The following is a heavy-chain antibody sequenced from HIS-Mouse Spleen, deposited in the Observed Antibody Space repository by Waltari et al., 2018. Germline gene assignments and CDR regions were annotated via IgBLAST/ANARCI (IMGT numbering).Heavy chain of an antibody. CDR3: AKIAAAGDY. Sequence: EVQLVESGGGLVQPGRSLRLSCAASGFTFDDYAMHWVRQAPGKGLEWVSSISWNSGSIGYADSVKGRFTISRDNAKNSLYLQMNSLRAEDTALYYCAKIAAAGDYWGQGTLVTVSS. J-gene: IGHJ4*02. CDR2: ISWNSGSI. CDR1: GFTFDDYA. V-gene: IGHV3-9*01. D-gene: IGHD6-13*01.